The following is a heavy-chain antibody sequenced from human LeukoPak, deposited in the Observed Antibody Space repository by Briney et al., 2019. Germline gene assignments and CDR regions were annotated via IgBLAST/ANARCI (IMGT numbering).Heavy chain of an antibody. CDR1: GDSISNHY. Sequence: SETLSLTCSVSGDSISNHYWSWIRQPPGKRLEWMGLIFHSGSTNYNPSLKSRTAISADMSKNQFSLKLSSVTAADSAVYYCARQRMVTTTIDAFDIWGPGTMVTVSS. D-gene: IGHD4-17*01. V-gene: IGHV4-59*08. J-gene: IGHJ3*02. CDR2: IFHSGST. CDR3: ARQRMVTTTIDAFDI.